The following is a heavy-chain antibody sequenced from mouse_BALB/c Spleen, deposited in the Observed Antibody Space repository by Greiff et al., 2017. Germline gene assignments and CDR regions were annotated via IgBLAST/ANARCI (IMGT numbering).Heavy chain of an antibody. V-gene: IGHV5-12-2*01. J-gene: IGHJ1*01. CDR2: ISNGGGST. D-gene: IGHD1-1*01. Sequence: EVKLQESGGGLVQPGGSLKLSCAASGFTFSSYTMSWVRQTPEKRLEWVAYISNGGGSTYYPDTVKGRFTISRDNAKNTLYLQMSSLKSEDTAMYYCASYYGSSYWYFDVWGAGTTVTVSS. CDR3: ASYYGSSYWYFDV. CDR1: GFTFSSYT.